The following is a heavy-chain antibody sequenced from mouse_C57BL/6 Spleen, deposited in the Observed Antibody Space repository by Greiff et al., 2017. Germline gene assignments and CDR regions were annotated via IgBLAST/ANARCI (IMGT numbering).Heavy chain of an antibody. CDR1: GYTFTSYW. D-gene: IGHD2-4*01. CDR2: ITPNSGST. J-gene: IGHJ4*01. V-gene: IGHV1-64*01. CDR3: ALYDYDGIYYAMDY. Sequence: QVQLQQPGAELVKPGASVKLSCKASGYTFTSYWMHWVKQRPGQGLEWIGMITPNSGSTNYTEKFKSKATLTVEKASSTVYMQLSSLTSEDSAVYYCALYDYDGIYYAMDYWGQGTSVTVSS.